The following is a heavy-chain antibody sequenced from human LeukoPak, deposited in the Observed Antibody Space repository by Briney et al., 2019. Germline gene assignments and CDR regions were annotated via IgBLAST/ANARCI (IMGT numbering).Heavy chain of an antibody. CDR3: ARQWLVSPLFDY. CDR1: GGSFSGYY. D-gene: IGHD6-19*01. V-gene: IGHV4-34*01. Sequence: PSETLSLTCAVYGGSFSGYYWSWIRQPPGKGLEWIGEINHSGSTNYNPSLRSRVTVSVHTSKNQLSLKLSSVTAADTAVYYCARQWLVSPLFDYWGQGTLVTVSS. CDR2: INHSGST. J-gene: IGHJ4*02.